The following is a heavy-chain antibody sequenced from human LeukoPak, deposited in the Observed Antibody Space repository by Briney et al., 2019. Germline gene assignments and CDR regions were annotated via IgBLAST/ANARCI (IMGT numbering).Heavy chain of an antibody. V-gene: IGHV3-73*01. D-gene: IGHD2-15*01. Sequence: PGGSLKLSCAASGFTFSGSAMHWVRQASGKGLEWVGRIRSKANSYATAYAASVKGRFTASRDDSKNTAYLQMNSLKTEDTAVYYCTKRPCSGGSCYFDYWGQGTLVTVSS. J-gene: IGHJ4*02. CDR2: IRSKANSYAT. CDR3: TKRPCSGGSCYFDY. CDR1: GFTFSGSA.